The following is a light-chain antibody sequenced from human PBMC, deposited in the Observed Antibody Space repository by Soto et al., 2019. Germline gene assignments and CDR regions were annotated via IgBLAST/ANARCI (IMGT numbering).Light chain of an antibody. V-gene: IGLV2-8*01. J-gene: IGLJ2*01. CDR2: EVS. Sequence: QSVLTQPPSASGSPGQSVTISCIGTSSDVGGYNYVSWYQQHPGKAPKLMIYEVSKRPSGVPDRFSGSKSGNTASLTVSGLQDEDEADYSCSSYAASNNLGVFGGGTKLTVL. CDR1: SSDVGGYNY. CDR3: SSYAASNNLGV.